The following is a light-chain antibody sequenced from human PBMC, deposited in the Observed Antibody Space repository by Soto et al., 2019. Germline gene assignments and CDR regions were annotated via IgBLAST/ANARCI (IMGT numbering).Light chain of an antibody. Sequence: IQMAQAPSSLFGSVGDRVNITCRSSQTISSWLAWYQQKPGKAPKLLIYKASTLKSGVPSRFSGSGSGTEFTLTISSLQPDDFATYSCQHYNSYSEAFGQGTKVDI. CDR1: QTISSW. J-gene: IGKJ1*01. CDR2: KAS. CDR3: QHYNSYSEA. V-gene: IGKV1-5*03.